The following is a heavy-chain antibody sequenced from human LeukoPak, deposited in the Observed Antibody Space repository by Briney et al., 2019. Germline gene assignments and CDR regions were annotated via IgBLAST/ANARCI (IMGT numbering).Heavy chain of an antibody. D-gene: IGHD3-22*01. CDR1: GFTFSSYW. V-gene: IGHV3-7*01. J-gene: IGHJ6*02. CDR2: IKQDGSEK. CDR3: AREAYDSSGYYPYYYGMDV. Sequence: GGSLRLSCAASGFTFSSYWMSWVRQAPGKGLEWVANIKQDGSEKYYVDSVKGRFTISRDNAKNSLYLQMNSLRAEDTAVYYCAREAYDSSGYYPYYYGMDVWGQGTTVTVSS.